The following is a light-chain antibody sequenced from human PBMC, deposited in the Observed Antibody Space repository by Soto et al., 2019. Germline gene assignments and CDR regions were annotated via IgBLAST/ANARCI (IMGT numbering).Light chain of an antibody. V-gene: IGLV2-8*01. J-gene: IGLJ1*01. CDR3: NSYAGSNNV. CDR1: SSDVGGYNY. Sequence: QSALTQPPSASGSPGQSVTISCTGTSSDVGGYNYVSWYQQHPGKAPKLMIYEVSQRPSGVPDRFSGSKSGNTASLTVSGLQAEDDADYYCNSYAGSNNVFGTGTKVIVL. CDR2: EVS.